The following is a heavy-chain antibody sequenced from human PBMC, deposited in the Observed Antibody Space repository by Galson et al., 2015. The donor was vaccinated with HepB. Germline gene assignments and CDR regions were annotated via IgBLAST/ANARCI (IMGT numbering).Heavy chain of an antibody. D-gene: IGHD5-18*01. CDR1: GGSFSNYY. CDR3: ARAGYTYGFDY. Sequence: ETLSLTCTLSGGSFSNYYWSWIRQPPGRRLEWIGYIYYSGRTTYNPSLKSRVTMSVDTSKNQFSLKLSSVTAEDTAFYYCARAGYTYGFDYWGQGSLVIVSS. V-gene: IGHV4-59*08. CDR2: IYYSGRT. J-gene: IGHJ4*02.